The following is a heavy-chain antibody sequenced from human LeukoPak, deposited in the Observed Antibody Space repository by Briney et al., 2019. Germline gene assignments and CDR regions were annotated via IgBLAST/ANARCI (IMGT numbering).Heavy chain of an antibody. CDR2: IIPILAIA. V-gene: IGHV1-69*04. CDR1: GYTFTGYY. CDR3: ARVIRGSGWYGYYGMDV. D-gene: IGHD6-19*01. Sequence: SVKVSCKASGYTFTGYYMHWVRQAPGQGLEWMGRIIPILAIANYAQKFQGRVTITADKSTTTAYMELSSLRSEDTAVYYCARVIRGSGWYGYYGMDVWGQGTTVTVSS. J-gene: IGHJ6*02.